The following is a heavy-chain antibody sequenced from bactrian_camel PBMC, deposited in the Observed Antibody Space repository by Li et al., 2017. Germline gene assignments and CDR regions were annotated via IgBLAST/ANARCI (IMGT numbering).Heavy chain of an antibody. J-gene: IGHJ4*01. Sequence: VQLVESGGGSVQAGGSLKLSCVASRYHNRLCGMGWYRQAPGNERELVSSISRDGDTNYADSVKGRFAISQDDTENIVYLQMNNVVPEDTAVYYCTKDPGLPMYGDYRVDYCRGQGTQVTVS. CDR1: RYHNRLCG. CDR2: ISRDGDT. V-gene: IGHV3S53*01. CDR3: TKDPGLPMYGDYRVDYC. D-gene: IGHD3*01.